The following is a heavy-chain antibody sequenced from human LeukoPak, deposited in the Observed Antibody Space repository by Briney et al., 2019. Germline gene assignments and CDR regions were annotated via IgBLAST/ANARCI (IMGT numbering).Heavy chain of an antibody. V-gene: IGHV1-8*03. CDR1: GYTFTSYD. CDR3: ARGVVISLADAFDI. J-gene: IGHJ3*02. D-gene: IGHD3-22*01. Sequence: ASVKVSCKASGYTFTSYDINWVRQATGQGLEWMGWMNPNSGNTGYAQKFQGRVTITRNTSISTAYMELSSLRSEDTAVYYCARGVVISLADAFDIWGQGTMVTVSS. CDR2: MNPNSGNT.